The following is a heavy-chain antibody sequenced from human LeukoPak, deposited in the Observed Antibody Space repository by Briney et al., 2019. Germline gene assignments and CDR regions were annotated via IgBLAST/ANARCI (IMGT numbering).Heavy chain of an antibody. CDR1: GYTFTGYY. CDR2: INPNSGGT. J-gene: IGHJ5*02. Sequence: ASVKVSCKASGYTFTGYYMHWVRQAPGQGLERMGWINPNSGGTNYAQKFQGRVTMTRDTSISTAYMELSRLRSDDTAVYYCARDRYSSSWQTYNWFDPWGQGTLVTVSS. CDR3: ARDRYSSSWQTYNWFDP. V-gene: IGHV1-2*02. D-gene: IGHD6-13*01.